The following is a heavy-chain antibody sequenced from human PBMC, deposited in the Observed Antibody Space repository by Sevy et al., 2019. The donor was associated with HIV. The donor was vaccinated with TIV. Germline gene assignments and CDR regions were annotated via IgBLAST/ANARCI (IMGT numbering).Heavy chain of an antibody. CDR1: GGTFSSYA. Sequence: ASVNVSCKASGGTFSSYAISWVRQAPGQGLEWMGRIIPIFGTANYAQKFQGRVTITADESTSTAYMELSSLRSEDTAVYYCASDSSGFQGIDYWGQGTLVTVSS. CDR2: IIPIFGTA. V-gene: IGHV1-69*13. CDR3: ASDSSGFQGIDY. J-gene: IGHJ4*02. D-gene: IGHD3-22*01.